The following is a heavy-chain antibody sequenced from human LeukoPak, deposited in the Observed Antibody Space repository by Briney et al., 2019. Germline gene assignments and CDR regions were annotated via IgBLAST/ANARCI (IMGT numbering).Heavy chain of an antibody. Sequence: GSLRLSCAASGFTFSSYSMNWVRQAPGKGLEWVSYISSSSSTIYYADSAKGRFTISRDNAKNSLYLQMNSLRAEDTAVYYCARDGGGYWSPGDYWGQGTLVTVSS. CDR1: GFTFSSYS. CDR2: ISSSSSTI. D-gene: IGHD2-15*01. CDR3: ARDGGGYWSPGDY. V-gene: IGHV3-48*04. J-gene: IGHJ4*02.